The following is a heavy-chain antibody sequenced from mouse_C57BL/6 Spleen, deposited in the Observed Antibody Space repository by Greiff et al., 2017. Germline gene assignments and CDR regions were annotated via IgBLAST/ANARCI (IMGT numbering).Heavy chain of an antibody. CDR1: GYTFTSYW. J-gene: IGHJ2*01. D-gene: IGHD1-1*01. CDR3: AYGSNPDY. CDR2: INPSSGYT. Sequence: QVQLKESGAELAKPGASVKLSCKTSGYTFTSYWMHWVKQRHGQGLEWIGYINPSSGYTKYNQKFKDKATLTADKSSSTAYMQLSSLTYEDSAVYYCAYGSNPDYWGQGTTLTVSS. V-gene: IGHV1-7*01.